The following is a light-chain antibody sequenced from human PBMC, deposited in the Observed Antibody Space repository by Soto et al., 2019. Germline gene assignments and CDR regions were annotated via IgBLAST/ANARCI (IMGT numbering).Light chain of an antibody. Sequence: EIVLTQSPGTLSLSPGERATLSCRASQIVSSSYLAWYQQKPGQAPRLLIYGASSRATGIPDRFSGSGSGTDFILTISRLEPEDFAVFYCQQYGRSPWTFGQGTKVDIK. CDR2: GAS. CDR3: QQYGRSPWT. V-gene: IGKV3-20*01. J-gene: IGKJ1*01. CDR1: QIVSSSY.